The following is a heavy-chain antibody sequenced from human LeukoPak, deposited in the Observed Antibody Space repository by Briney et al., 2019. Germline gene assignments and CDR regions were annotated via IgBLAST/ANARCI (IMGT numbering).Heavy chain of an antibody. J-gene: IGHJ4*02. V-gene: IGHV4-59*01. D-gene: IGHD5-18*01. CDR1: GGSIRNYY. CDR3: ARAVDTELRLFFDY. CDR2: IYYTGTT. Sequence: PPETLSLTCSVSGGSIRNYYWSWFRQPPGKGLEWIGYIYYTGTTNYNASLQSRVTISVDTSKNQFSLKVTSVSAEDTAVYYCARAVDTELRLFFDYWGQGTLVTVSS.